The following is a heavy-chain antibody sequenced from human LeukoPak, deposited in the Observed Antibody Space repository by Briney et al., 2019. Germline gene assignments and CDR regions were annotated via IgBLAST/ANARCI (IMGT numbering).Heavy chain of an antibody. CDR1: GYTFTSYG. J-gene: IGHJ5*02. CDR2: ISAYNGNT. Sequence: GASVKVSCKASGYTFTSYGISWVRQAPGQGLEWMGWISAYNGNTNYAQKLQGRVTMTTDTSTSTVYMELSSLRSEDTAVYYCARGVERGTHNWFDPWGQGTLVTVSS. V-gene: IGHV1-18*01. D-gene: IGHD7-27*01. CDR3: ARGVERGTHNWFDP.